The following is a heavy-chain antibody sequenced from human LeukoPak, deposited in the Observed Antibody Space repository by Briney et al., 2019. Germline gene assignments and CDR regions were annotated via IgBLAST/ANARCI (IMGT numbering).Heavy chain of an antibody. CDR3: ARGTSSGLMGY. D-gene: IGHD6-19*01. Sequence: GGSLRLSCAASGFTFSSYWMSWVRQAPGKGLEWVANIKQDGSEKYYVDSVKGRFTISRDNAKNSLYLQMNSLRAEDTAVYYRARGTSSGLMGYWGQGTLVTVSS. V-gene: IGHV3-7*03. CDR1: GFTFSSYW. CDR2: IKQDGSEK. J-gene: IGHJ4*02.